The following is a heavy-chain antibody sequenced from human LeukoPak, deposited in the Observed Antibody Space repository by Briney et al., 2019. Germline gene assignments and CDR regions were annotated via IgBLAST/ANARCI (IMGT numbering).Heavy chain of an antibody. CDR3: ARLTRLSTSPDRYYLDY. V-gene: IGHV4-4*09. CDR2: IYTSGGT. CDR1: GDSISSYY. J-gene: IGHJ4*02. D-gene: IGHD6-6*01. Sequence: KPSETLSLTCTVSGDSISSYYWSWLRQPPGKGLEWIGYIYTSGGTNYFPSLKGRVTISIDTSKNQFSLKLSSVTAADSAVYYCARLTRLSTSPDRYYLDYWGQGTLVTVSS.